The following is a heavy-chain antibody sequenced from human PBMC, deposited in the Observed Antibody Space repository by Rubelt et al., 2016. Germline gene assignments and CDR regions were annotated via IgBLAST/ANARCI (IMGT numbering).Heavy chain of an antibody. J-gene: IGHJ4*02. Sequence: QVQLVQSGAEVKTPGASVKVSCKASGYTFTSYYMNWVRQAPGQGLEWMGIINPSGGSPSYAQKFQGRVTMTRETSTSTVYMELSSLRSEDTAVYYCARAPDTAMGTALFDYWGQGTLVTVSS. D-gene: IGHD5-18*01. CDR3: ARAPDTAMGTALFDY. V-gene: IGHV1-46*01. CDR2: INPSGGSP. CDR1: GYTFTSYY.